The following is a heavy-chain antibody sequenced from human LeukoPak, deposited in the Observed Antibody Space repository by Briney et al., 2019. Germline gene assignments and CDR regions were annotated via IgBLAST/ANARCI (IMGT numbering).Heavy chain of an antibody. J-gene: IGHJ4*02. CDR3: ARGGFSTYYDFWSGYLIDY. CDR2: ISAYNGNT. V-gene: IGHV1-18*01. D-gene: IGHD3-3*01. CDR1: GYTFTSYG. Sequence: ASVKVSCKASGYTFTSYGISRVRQAPGQGLEWMGWISAYNGNTNYAQKLQGRVTMTTDTSTSTAYMELRSLRSDDTAVYCCARGGFSTYYDFWSGYLIDYWGQGTLVTVSS.